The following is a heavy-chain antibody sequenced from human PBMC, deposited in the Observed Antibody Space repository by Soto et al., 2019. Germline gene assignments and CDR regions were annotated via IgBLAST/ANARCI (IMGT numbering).Heavy chain of an antibody. V-gene: IGHV1-46*03. D-gene: IGHD3-10*01. CDR2: INPSGGST. CDR3: ARDLHSVLLWFGDRPTWQAAPTY. J-gene: IGHJ4*01. Sequence: ASVKVSCKASGYTFTSYYMHWVRQAPGQGLEWMAIINPSGGSTSYAQKFQGRVTMTRDTSTSTVYMELSSLRSEDTAVYYCARDLHSVLLWFGDRPTWQAAPTYWGQ. CDR1: GYTFTSYY.